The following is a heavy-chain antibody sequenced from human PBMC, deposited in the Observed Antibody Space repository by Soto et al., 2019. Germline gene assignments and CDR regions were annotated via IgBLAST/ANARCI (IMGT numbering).Heavy chain of an antibody. CDR1: GGSISSYY. CDR3: ARAYCGGDCYLDY. D-gene: IGHD2-21*02. J-gene: IGHJ4*02. V-gene: IGHV4-59*01. CDR2: IYYSGST. Sequence: SETLSLTCTVSGGSISSYYWSWIRRPPGKGLEWIGYIYYSGSTNYNPSLRSRVTISVDTSKNQFSLKLSSVTAADTAVYYCARAYCGGDCYLDYWGQGTLVTVSS.